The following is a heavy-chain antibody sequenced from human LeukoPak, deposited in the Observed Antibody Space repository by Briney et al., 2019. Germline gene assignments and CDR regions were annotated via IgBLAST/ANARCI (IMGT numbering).Heavy chain of an antibody. Sequence: GESLRLSCETSGFIFSNYGMHWVRQAPGKGLEWLALIWYDGQTKFYADSVKGRFTISRDNSGNTLFLHMTSLRVEDTAVYYCAREWGRIAVAGGPGYWGQGALVTVSS. D-gene: IGHD6-19*01. CDR1: GFIFSNYG. V-gene: IGHV3-33*01. CDR2: IWYDGQTK. CDR3: AREWGRIAVAGGPGY. J-gene: IGHJ4*02.